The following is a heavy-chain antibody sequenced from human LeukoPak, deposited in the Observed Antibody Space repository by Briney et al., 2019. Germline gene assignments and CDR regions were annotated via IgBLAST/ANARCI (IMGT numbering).Heavy chain of an antibody. CDR3: GRETDFGVVTN. Sequence: SQTLSLTCAISGDSVSSNSAAWNWIRQSPSRGLEWLGRTYYRSQQWHSDYAPSMKGRITLNPDTSKNRFSLQLNSMTPEDTAVYYCGRETDFGVVTNWGQGTLVTVSS. CDR1: GDSVSSNSAA. D-gene: IGHD3-3*01. J-gene: IGHJ4*02. V-gene: IGHV6-1*01. CDR2: TYYRSQQWHS.